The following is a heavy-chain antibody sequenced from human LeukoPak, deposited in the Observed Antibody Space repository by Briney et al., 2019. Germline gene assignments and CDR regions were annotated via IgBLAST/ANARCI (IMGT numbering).Heavy chain of an antibody. D-gene: IGHD6-6*01. J-gene: IGHJ4*02. CDR2: ISSSNNYI. V-gene: IGHV3-21*01. Sequence: PGGALRLSCAASGFTFSSYTMNWVRQAPAKGLEGVSCISSSNNYIYYADSVKGRFTISRDNAKNSLYLQINSLRAEDTAVYYCARDLIIAGRRLDDWGQGTLVSVSS. CDR3: ARDLIIAGRRLDD. CDR1: GFTFSSYT.